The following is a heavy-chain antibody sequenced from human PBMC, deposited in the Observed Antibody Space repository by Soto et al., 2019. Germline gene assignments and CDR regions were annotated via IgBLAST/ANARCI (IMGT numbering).Heavy chain of an antibody. CDR1: GFRFSIYS. V-gene: IGHV3-48*02. D-gene: IGHD6-19*01. CDR3: ARSVEGHFDY. Sequence: EVQLVESGGGLVQPGGSLRLSCAASGFRFSIYSMNWVRQAPGKGLEWSAYITSDTKTIKYADSVKGRFTISRDNDKNLVYLTMNSLRDEDTAVYYCARSVEGHFDYWGQGTVVTVST. CDR2: ITSDTKTI. J-gene: IGHJ4*02.